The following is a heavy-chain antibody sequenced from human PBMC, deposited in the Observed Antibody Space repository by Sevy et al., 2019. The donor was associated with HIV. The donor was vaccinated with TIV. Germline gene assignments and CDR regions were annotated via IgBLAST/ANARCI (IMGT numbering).Heavy chain of an antibody. CDR3: ARGENNDEFFQY. D-gene: IGHD1-26*01. V-gene: IGHV3-30*04. Sequence: GGSLRLSCAASGFIFSNFAMHWVRQAPGKGLEWVAVTSYDGSHKYADSVKGRLTVSRDNSRNILSLEMKSLRRDDTAVYYCARGENNDEFFQYWGQGTLVTVSS. CDR2: TSYDGSHK. J-gene: IGHJ1*01. CDR1: GFIFSNFA.